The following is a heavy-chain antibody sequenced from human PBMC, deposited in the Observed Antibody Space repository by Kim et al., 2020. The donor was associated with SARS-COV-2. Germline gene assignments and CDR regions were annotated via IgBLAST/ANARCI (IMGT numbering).Heavy chain of an antibody. D-gene: IGHD3-22*01. CDR1: GGSISSYY. V-gene: IGHV4-59*01. CDR2: IYYSGST. CDR3: ARGGDYYDSSGYPYLDY. J-gene: IGHJ4*01. Sequence: SETLSLTYTVSGGSISSYYWSWIRQPPGKGLEWIGYIYYSGSTNYNPSLKSRVTISVDTSKNQFSLKLSSVTAADTAVYYCARGGDYYDSSGYPYLDYWG.